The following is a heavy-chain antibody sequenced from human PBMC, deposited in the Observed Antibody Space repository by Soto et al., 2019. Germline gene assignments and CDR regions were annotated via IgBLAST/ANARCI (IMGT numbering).Heavy chain of an antibody. V-gene: IGHV1-46*01. CDR3: ARGALYNYDSSGYTMADY. CDR2: INSKSGSK. Sequence: ASVKVSCKASGYIFTSYYTHWVRQAPGQGLEWMGIINSKSGSKSYAKKFQGRGTMTRDTSTSTVYMELSNLRSEDTAVYYCARGALYNYDSSGYTMADYWGQGTLVTVSS. J-gene: IGHJ4*02. CDR1: GYIFTSYY. D-gene: IGHD3-22*01.